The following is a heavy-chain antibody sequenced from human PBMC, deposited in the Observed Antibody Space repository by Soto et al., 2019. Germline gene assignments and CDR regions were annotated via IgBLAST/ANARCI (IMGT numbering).Heavy chain of an antibody. V-gene: IGHV3-74*01. CDR2: INSDGSST. D-gene: IGHD5-12*01. CDR1: GFTVSSYW. J-gene: IGHJ5*02. CDR3: ARDQSVRGPTALFDP. Sequence: EVQLVESGGGLVQPGGSLRLSCAASGFTVSSYWMHWVRQVPGKGLVWVSRINSDGSSTTYADSVKGRFTISRDNAKNTLYLQMNSLRAEDMAVYYCARDQSVRGPTALFDPWGQGTLVTVSS.